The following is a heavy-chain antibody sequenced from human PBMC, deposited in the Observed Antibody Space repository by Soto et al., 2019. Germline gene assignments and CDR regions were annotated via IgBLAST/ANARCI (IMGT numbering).Heavy chain of an antibody. V-gene: IGHV3-21*01. D-gene: IGHD5-18*01. CDR2: ISSSSSSYI. CDR3: AREGVQLWPDY. J-gene: IGHJ4*02. Sequence: PGGSLRLSCAASGFTFSSYSMNWVRQAPGKGLEWVSSISSSSSSYIYYADSVKGRFTISRDNAKNSLYLQMNSLRAEDTAVYYCAREGVQLWPDYWGQGTLVTVSS. CDR1: GFTFSSYS.